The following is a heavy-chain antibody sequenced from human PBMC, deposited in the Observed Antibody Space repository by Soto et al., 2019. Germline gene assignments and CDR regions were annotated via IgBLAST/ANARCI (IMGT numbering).Heavy chain of an antibody. V-gene: IGHV3-74*03. CDR1: GVTFSTSW. J-gene: IGHJ2*01. Sequence: EVQLVESGGGSVQPGGSLRLSCVASGVTFSTSWMHWVRQAPGKGLVWVSRISSDGSTTTYADSVKGRFTVSRDNAKDTLYLQMNSLRAEDTAMYYCARVGWELFEASDDYDLWGRGTLVTVSS. D-gene: IGHD1-26*01. CDR2: ISSDGSTT. CDR3: ARVGWELFEASDDYDL.